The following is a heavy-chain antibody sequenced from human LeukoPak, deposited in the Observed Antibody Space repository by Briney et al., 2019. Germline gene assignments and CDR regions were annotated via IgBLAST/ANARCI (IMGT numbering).Heavy chain of an antibody. Sequence: GESLKISCQGSGYRFTTYWIGWVRQVPGKGLEWMGIIYPDDSDTRYSPSFQGQVTISADKSITTAYQQWNSLKASDTAIYYCARLGPEQWLVPGSLDIWGQGTMVTVSS. CDR2: IYPDDSDT. CDR1: GYRFTTYW. V-gene: IGHV5-51*01. CDR3: ARLGPEQWLVPGSLDI. D-gene: IGHD6-19*01. J-gene: IGHJ3*02.